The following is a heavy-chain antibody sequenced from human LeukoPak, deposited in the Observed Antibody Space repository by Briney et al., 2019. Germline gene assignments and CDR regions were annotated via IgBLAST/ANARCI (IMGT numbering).Heavy chain of an antibody. D-gene: IGHD3-16*02. CDR3: ARNRWIDY. CDR2: ISDSSSYI. CDR1: GFTFSSYN. Sequence: GGSLRLSCAASGFTFSSYNMNWVRQAPGKGLAWVSSISDSSSYIYYADSVKGRFTISRDNAKNSLYLQMNSLRAEDTAVYYCARNRWIDYWGQGTLVTVSS. V-gene: IGHV3-21*01. J-gene: IGHJ4*02.